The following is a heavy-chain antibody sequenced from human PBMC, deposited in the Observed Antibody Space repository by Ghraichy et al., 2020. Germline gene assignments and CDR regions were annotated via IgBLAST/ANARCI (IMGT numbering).Heavy chain of an antibody. V-gene: IGHV3-30*18. CDR2: ISYDGSNK. CDR1: GFTFSSYG. D-gene: IGHD3-10*01. Sequence: GGSLRLSCAASGFTFSSYGMHWVRQAPGKGLEWVAVISYDGSNKYYADSVKGRFTISRDNSKNTLYLQMNSLRAEDTAVYYCAKEGRIWFGTNDAFDIWGQGTMVTVSS. CDR3: AKEGRIWFGTNDAFDI. J-gene: IGHJ3*02.